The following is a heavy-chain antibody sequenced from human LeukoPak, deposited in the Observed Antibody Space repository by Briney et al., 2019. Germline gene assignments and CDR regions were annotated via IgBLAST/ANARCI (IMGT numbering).Heavy chain of an antibody. CDR3: ARDGVLPGAMFV. V-gene: IGHV1-18*01. D-gene: IGHD2-2*01. J-gene: IGHJ4*02. CDR2: ISAYNGNT. Sequence: GASVTVSCKTSGYTFTSYGLTWVRQAPGQGLEWMGWISAYNGNTNYAQSLQGRVTMTTDTSTNTGHLDVRSLRSDDTAVYYCARDGVLPGAMFVWGQGTLVTVSS. CDR1: GYTFTSYG.